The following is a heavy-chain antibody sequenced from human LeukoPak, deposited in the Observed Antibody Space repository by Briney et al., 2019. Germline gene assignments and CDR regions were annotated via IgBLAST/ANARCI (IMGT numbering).Heavy chain of an antibody. CDR2: IYHSGST. CDR3: AGEGRFLAFDY. D-gene: IGHD3-3*01. J-gene: IGHJ4*02. CDR1: GYSISSGYC. V-gene: IGHV4-38-2*02. Sequence: PSETPSLTCTVSGYSISSGYCWGWIRQPPGKGLEWIGSIYHSGSTYYHPSLKSRVTISVDTSKNQFSLRLSSVTAADTAVYYCAGEGRFLAFDYWGQGTLVTVSS.